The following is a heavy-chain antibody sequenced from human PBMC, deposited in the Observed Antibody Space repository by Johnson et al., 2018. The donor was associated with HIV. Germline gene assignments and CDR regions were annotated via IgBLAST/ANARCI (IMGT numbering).Heavy chain of an antibody. CDR2: ISTSGSTL. D-gene: IGHD1-26*01. Sequence: QVQVLESGGGLVQPGGSLRLSCAASGFTFSDYYMSWIRQAPGKGLEWVSYISTSGSTLYYADSVKGRFTISRDNAKNSLSLQMNSLRAEDTAVYYCARDYLVGPTGGYIWGQGTMVTVSS. J-gene: IGHJ3*02. CDR1: GFTFSDYY. V-gene: IGHV3-11*04. CDR3: ARDYLVGPTGGYI.